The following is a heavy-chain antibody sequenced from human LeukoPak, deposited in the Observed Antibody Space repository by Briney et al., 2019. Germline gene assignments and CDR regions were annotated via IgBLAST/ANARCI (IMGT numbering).Heavy chain of an antibody. Sequence: GGSLRLSCAASGFTFSSYAMSWVRQAPGKGLEWVSAIGGSGVTTYYADSVEGRFTISRDNSKNTLYLQMNSLTAEDTAVYYCAKDRQTGTARIWGYWGQGTLVTVSS. D-gene: IGHD1-1*01. J-gene: IGHJ4*02. CDR2: IGGSGVTT. CDR3: AKDRQTGTARIWGY. V-gene: IGHV3-23*01. CDR1: GFTFSSYA.